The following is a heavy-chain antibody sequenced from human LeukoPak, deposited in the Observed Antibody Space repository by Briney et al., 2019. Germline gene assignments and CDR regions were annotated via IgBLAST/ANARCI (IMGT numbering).Heavy chain of an antibody. V-gene: IGHV3-7*01. J-gene: IGHJ4*02. CDR3: ARTHYFDSSGYYQYYFDY. Sequence: GRSLRLSCAASGFTFSTYWMTWVRHAPGKGLEWVANIKQDGREKYYVDSVKGRFTISRDNAKNSLYLQMNSLRAEDTAVFYCARTHYFDSSGYYQYYFDYWGQGTLVTVSS. D-gene: IGHD3-22*01. CDR2: IKQDGREK. CDR1: GFTFSTYW.